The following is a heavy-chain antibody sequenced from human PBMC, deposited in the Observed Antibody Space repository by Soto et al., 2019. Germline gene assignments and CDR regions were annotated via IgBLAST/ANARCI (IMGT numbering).Heavy chain of an antibody. J-gene: IGHJ4*02. CDR1: GGTFSDLA. CDR2: IIPLFGTP. CDR3: ASERVAEMVRGGYFDN. D-gene: IGHD5-18*01. Sequence: QVHLVQSGAEVKKPGSSVKVACKTSGGTFSDLAFSWVRQAPRQGLEWVGGIIPLFGTPNYAREFQGRVSISADESSNTVYMELGSLRSEDTAVYYCASERVAEMVRGGYFDNWGQGTLVTVSS. V-gene: IGHV1-69*01.